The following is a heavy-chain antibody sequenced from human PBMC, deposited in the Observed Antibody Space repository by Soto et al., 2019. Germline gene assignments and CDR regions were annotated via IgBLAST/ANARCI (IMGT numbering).Heavy chain of an antibody. Sequence: QVQLVQSGAEVKKPGSSVKVSCKASGGTFSSYAINWVRQAPGQGLEWMGGIIPIFATADYAQKFQGRVTITADESTSTAYMELSSLRSEDTAVYHCAPCLLGVNYYYCMDVWGQGTTVTVSS. CDR3: APCLLGVNYYYCMDV. CDR2: IIPIFATA. V-gene: IGHV1-69*12. D-gene: IGHD3-16*01. CDR1: GGTFSSYA. J-gene: IGHJ6*02.